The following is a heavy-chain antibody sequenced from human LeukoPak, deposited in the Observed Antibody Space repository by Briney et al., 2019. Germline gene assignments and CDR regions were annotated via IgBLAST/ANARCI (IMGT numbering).Heavy chain of an antibody. J-gene: IGHJ3*02. CDR3: ARDRSSFSHAFDI. D-gene: IGHD3-3*02. CDR1: GYTFTTCA. CDR2: ISTYNDDR. Sequence: ASVKVSCKASGYTFTTCAIHWVRQAPGQRLEWMGWISTYNDDRKYSPKFQGTVTITTDTSATTAYLELSSLRSEDTAVYYCARDRSSFSHAFDIWGQGTMVTVSS. V-gene: IGHV1-3*04.